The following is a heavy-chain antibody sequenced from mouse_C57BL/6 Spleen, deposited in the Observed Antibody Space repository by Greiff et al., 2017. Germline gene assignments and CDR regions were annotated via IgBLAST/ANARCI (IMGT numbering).Heavy chain of an antibody. J-gene: IGHJ3*01. V-gene: IGHV2-6-1*01. CDR1: GFSLTSYG. D-gene: IGHD2-3*01. CDR2: IWSDGST. Sequence: QVQLKESGPGLVAPSQSLSITCTVSGFSLTSYGVHWVRQPPGKGLEWLVVIWSDGSTTYNSALKSRLSISKDNSKSQVFLKMNSLQTDDTAMYYCARHEIYDGYYVWFAYWGQGTLVTVSA. CDR3: ARHEIYDGYYVWFAY.